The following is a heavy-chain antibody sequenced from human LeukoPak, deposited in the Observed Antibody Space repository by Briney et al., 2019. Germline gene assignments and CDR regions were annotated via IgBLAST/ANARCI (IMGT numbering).Heavy chain of an antibody. J-gene: IGHJ4*02. CDR1: GFTFSSYA. CDR3: AKNDYYDSSGYYYDVLFNYFDY. Sequence: PGGSLRLSCAASGFTFSSYAMSWVRQAPGKGQDWVSAISGSGGSTYYADSVKGRFTISRDNSKNTLYLQMNSLRAEDTAVYYCAKNDYYDSSGYYYDVLFNYFDYWGQGTLVTVSS. V-gene: IGHV3-23*01. D-gene: IGHD3-22*01. CDR2: ISGSGGST.